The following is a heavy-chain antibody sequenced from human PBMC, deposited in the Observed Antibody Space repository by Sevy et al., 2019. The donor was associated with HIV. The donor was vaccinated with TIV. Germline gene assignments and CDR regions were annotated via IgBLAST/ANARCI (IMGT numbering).Heavy chain of an antibody. Sequence: GGSLRLSCTASGFIFGDFAMSWVRQAPGKGLEWVGFIRHKPYGGTKEYAASVKGRFTISRDDSKSIAYLQMNSLKTEDTAVYYCTRSSFDILADYYGSDAGDGMDVWGQGTTVTVSS. CDR2: IRHKPYGGTK. V-gene: IGHV3-49*04. J-gene: IGHJ6*02. CDR3: TRSSFDILADYYGSDAGDGMDV. CDR1: GFIFGDFA. D-gene: IGHD3-9*01.